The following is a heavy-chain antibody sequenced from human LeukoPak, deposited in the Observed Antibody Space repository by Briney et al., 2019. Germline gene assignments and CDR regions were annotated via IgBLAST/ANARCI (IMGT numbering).Heavy chain of an antibody. CDR2: ISSSSTYI. V-gene: IGHV3-21*01. CDR1: GFTFSSYS. J-gene: IGHJ5*02. D-gene: IGHD6-13*01. CDR3: ARDAEPPIAAAGTIDWFDP. Sequence: PGVSLRLSCAASGFTFSSYSMDWVRQAPGKGLEWVSSISSSSTYIYYADSGKGQFTISRDNAKDSLDLQMNSLRAEDTAVYYWARDAEPPIAAAGTIDWFDPWGQGTLVTVSS.